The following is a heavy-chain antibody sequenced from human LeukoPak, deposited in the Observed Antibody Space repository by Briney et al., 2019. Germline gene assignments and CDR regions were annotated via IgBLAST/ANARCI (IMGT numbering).Heavy chain of an antibody. CDR3: ARDDVGATQLLRFGS. CDR1: GGSLSSYH. CDR2: IYTSGST. J-gene: IGHJ5*01. D-gene: IGHD1-26*01. Sequence: SETLSLTCTVSGGSLSSYHWSWIRQPAGKGLEGIGRIYTSGSTNYNPSLKSRVTMSVDTSKNQFSLKLSSVTAADTAVYYCARDDVGATQLLRFGSWGQGTLVTVSS. V-gene: IGHV4-4*07.